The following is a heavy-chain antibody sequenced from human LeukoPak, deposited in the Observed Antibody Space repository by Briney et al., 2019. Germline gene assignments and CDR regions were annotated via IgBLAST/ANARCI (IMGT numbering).Heavy chain of an antibody. Sequence: ASVKVSCKASGYTFTSYGISWVRQAPGQGLEWMGWISAYNGNTNYAQKLQGRVTMTTDTSTSTAYMELSSLRSEDTAVYYCARENPITMAPVGAFDIWGQGTMVTVSS. J-gene: IGHJ3*02. CDR1: GYTFTSYG. D-gene: IGHD3-10*01. CDR3: ARENPITMAPVGAFDI. V-gene: IGHV1-18*01. CDR2: ISAYNGNT.